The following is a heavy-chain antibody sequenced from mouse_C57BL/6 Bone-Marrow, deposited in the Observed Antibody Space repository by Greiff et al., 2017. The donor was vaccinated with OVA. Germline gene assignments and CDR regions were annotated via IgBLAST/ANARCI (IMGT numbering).Heavy chain of an antibody. V-gene: IGHV1-81*01. Sequence: QVQLQQSGAELARPGASVKLSCKASGYTFTSYGISWVKQRTGQGLEWIGEIYPRSGNTYYNEKFKGKATLTADKSSSTAYMELRSLTSEDSAVHFCARPQLRLRLFDYWGQGTTLTVSS. D-gene: IGHD3-2*02. CDR3: ARPQLRLRLFDY. CDR2: IYPRSGNT. CDR1: GYTFTSYG. J-gene: IGHJ2*01.